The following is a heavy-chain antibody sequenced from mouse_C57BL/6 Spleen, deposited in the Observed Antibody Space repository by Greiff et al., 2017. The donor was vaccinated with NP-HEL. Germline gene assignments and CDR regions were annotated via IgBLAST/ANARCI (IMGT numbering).Heavy chain of an antibody. Sequence: EVMLVESGGGLVQPGGSMKLSCAASGFTFSDAWMDWVRQSPEKGLEWVAEIRNKANNHATYYAESVKGRFTISRDDYKSSVYLQMNSLRAEDTGIYYCTRPYYYGSPFDYWGQGTTLTVSS. J-gene: IGHJ2*01. CDR1: GFTFSDAW. CDR3: TRPYYYGSPFDY. D-gene: IGHD1-1*01. CDR2: IRNKANNHAT. V-gene: IGHV6-6*01.